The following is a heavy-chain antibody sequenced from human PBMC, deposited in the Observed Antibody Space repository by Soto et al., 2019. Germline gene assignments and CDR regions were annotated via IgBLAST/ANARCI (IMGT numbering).Heavy chain of an antibody. CDR1: GGSIGSGDYY. CDR2: IYYTGST. D-gene: IGHD3-22*01. J-gene: IGHJ4*02. Sequence: QVQLQESGPGLVKPSQTLSLTCTVSGGSIGSGDYYWSWIRQPPGKGLEWIGYIYYTGSTYYNPSIKSRLTMSVDTSKNQLSLKLTSVTAADTAVYYCARAFDDSSGYYGGLGYWGQGTLVTVSS. V-gene: IGHV4-30-4*01. CDR3: ARAFDDSSGYYGGLGY.